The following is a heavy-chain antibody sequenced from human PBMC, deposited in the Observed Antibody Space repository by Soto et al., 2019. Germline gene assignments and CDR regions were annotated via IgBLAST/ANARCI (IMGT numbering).Heavy chain of an antibody. Sequence: EVLLVESGGGLVKPGGSLRLSCAASGFTFSSYNMNWVRQAPGKGLEWVSSISSSSSYIYYADSVKGRFTISRDNAKNSLYLQMNSLRAEDTDVYYCARDSRFSLDSWGQGTLVTVSS. CDR2: ISSSSSYI. V-gene: IGHV3-21*01. CDR3: ARDSRFSLDS. J-gene: IGHJ4*02. D-gene: IGHD2-2*01. CDR1: GFTFSSYN.